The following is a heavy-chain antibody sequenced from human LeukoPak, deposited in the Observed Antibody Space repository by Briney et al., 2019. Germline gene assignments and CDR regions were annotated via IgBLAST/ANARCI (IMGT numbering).Heavy chain of an antibody. CDR3: AIVGPGRAAAFGY. CDR1: GYTLTAYY. V-gene: IGHV1-2*02. CDR2: INPNSGGT. D-gene: IGHD6-13*01. Sequence: ASVKVSSKASGYTLTAYYMHSVRQAPGQGLEWMGWINPNSGGTNYAQKFQGRVTMTRDTSISTAYMEPSRLRSNNTAVYYCAIVGPGRAAAFGYWGQGTLVTVSS. J-gene: IGHJ4*02.